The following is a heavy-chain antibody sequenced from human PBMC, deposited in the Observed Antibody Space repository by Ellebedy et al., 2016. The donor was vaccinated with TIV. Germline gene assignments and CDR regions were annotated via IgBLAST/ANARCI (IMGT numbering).Heavy chain of an antibody. CDR3: AREDIVSVRDGLDV. Sequence: PGGSLRLSCTASGFTFSNYYMTWIRQSPGKGLEWVSYISHSGTTVDYAASVRGRFTISRDNAKNSLYLQMNSLRAEDSAIYYCAREDIVSVRDGLDVWGQGTTVTVSS. V-gene: IGHV3-11*04. D-gene: IGHD2-15*01. CDR2: ISHSGTTV. J-gene: IGHJ6*02. CDR1: GFTFSNYY.